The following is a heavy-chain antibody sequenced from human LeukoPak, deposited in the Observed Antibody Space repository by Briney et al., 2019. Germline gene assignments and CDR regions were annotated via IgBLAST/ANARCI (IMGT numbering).Heavy chain of an antibody. V-gene: IGHV4-59*01. Sequence: PSETLSLTCAVYGGSFSGYYRSWIRQPPGKGLEWIGYIYYSGSTNYNPSLKSRVTISVDTSKNQFSLKLSSVTAADTAVYYCAREVHDFWSGYYNDYWGQGTLVTVSS. CDR2: IYYSGST. CDR3: AREVHDFWSGYYNDY. J-gene: IGHJ4*02. CDR1: GGSFSGYY. D-gene: IGHD3-3*01.